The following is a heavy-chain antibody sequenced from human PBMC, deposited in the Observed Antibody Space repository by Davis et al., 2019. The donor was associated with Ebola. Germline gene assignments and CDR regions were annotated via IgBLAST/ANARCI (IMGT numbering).Heavy chain of an antibody. Sequence: PGGSLRLSCAASGFTFSNAWMNWVRQAPGKGLEWVANIKQDGSEKYYVDSVKGRFTISRDNAKNSLYLQMNSLRAEDTAVYYCAKDNYGDYGYFDYWGQGTLVTVSS. CDR3: AKDNYGDYGYFDY. D-gene: IGHD4-17*01. CDR1: GFTFSNAW. CDR2: IKQDGSEK. J-gene: IGHJ4*02. V-gene: IGHV3-7*01.